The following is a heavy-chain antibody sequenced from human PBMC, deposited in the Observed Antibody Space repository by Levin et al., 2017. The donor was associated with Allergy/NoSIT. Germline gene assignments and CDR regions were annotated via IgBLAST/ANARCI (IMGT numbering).Heavy chain of an antibody. CDR2: ISSNGGST. V-gene: IGHV3-64*01. D-gene: IGHD6-19*01. Sequence: GESLKISCAASGFTFSSYAMHWVRQAPGKGLEYVSAISSNGGSTYYANSVKGRFTISRDNSKNTLYLQMGSLRAEDMAVYYCARDSSGWYGSWGAFDIWGQGTMVTVSS. J-gene: IGHJ3*02. CDR1: GFTFSSYA. CDR3: ARDSSGWYGSWGAFDI.